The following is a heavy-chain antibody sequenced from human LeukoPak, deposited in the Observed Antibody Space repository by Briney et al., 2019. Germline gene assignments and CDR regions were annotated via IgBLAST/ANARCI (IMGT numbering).Heavy chain of an antibody. J-gene: IGHJ4*02. V-gene: IGHV3-48*02. Sequence: GGSLRLSCAASGFTFSSYWMHWVRQAPGKGLEWVSYISGSSSTISYADSVKGRFTISRVNAKNSLYLQMNSLRDEDTAVYYCARDSDYAFGYWGQGALVTVSS. CDR1: GFTFSSYW. D-gene: IGHD3-16*01. CDR3: ARDSDYAFGY. CDR2: ISGSSSTI.